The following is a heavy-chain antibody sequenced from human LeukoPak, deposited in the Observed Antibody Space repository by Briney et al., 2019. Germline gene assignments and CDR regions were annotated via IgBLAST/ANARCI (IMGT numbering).Heavy chain of an antibody. J-gene: IGHJ5*02. Sequence: PGGSLRLSCAASGFTFSSYWMSWVRQAPGKGLEWVANIKQDGSEKYYVDSVKGRFTISRDNAKNSLYLQMNSLRAEDTAVYDCARSSIAARGWFDPWGQGTLVTVSS. CDR2: IKQDGSEK. CDR1: GFTFSSYW. V-gene: IGHV3-7*05. D-gene: IGHD6-6*01. CDR3: ARSSIAARGWFDP.